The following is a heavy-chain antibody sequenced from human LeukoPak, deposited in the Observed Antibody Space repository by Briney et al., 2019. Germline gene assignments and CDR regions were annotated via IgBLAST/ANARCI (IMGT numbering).Heavy chain of an antibody. V-gene: IGHV3-74*01. J-gene: IGHJ4*02. D-gene: IGHD2/OR15-2a*01. Sequence: PGGSLRLSCAASGFIFNNVWMNWVRQAPGKGLVWVSHINSDGSWTSYADSVKGRFTISKDNAKNTVYLQMNSLRAEDTAVYYCVSFYETYWGRGTLVTVSS. CDR3: VSFYETY. CDR1: GFIFNNVW. CDR2: INSDGSWT.